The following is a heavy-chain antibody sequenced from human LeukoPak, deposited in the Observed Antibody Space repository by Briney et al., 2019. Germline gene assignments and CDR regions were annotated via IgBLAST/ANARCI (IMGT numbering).Heavy chain of an antibody. CDR2: FDPEDGET. CDR3: ATGRLSDGSLDY. V-gene: IGHV1-24*01. Sequence: ASVKVSCKVSGYTLTELSMHWVRQAPGKGLEWMGGFDPEDGETIYAQKFQGRVTMTEDTSTDTAYMELSSLRSEDTAVYYCATGRLSDGSLDYWGQGTLVTVSS. J-gene: IGHJ4*02. D-gene: IGHD5-24*01. CDR1: GYTLTELS.